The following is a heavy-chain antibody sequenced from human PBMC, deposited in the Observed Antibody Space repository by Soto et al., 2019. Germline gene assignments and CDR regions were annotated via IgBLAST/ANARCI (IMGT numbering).Heavy chain of an antibody. CDR1: GFTFSSYA. CDR3: AKLLWYERGFDY. CDR2: ISGSGGST. V-gene: IGHV3-23*01. D-gene: IGHD2-21*01. Sequence: PVGSLRLSCAASGFTFSSYAMSWVRQAPGKGLEWVSAISGSGGSTYYADSVKGRFTISRDNSKNTLYLQMNSLRAEDTAVYYCAKLLWYERGFDYWGQGTLVTVSS. J-gene: IGHJ4*02.